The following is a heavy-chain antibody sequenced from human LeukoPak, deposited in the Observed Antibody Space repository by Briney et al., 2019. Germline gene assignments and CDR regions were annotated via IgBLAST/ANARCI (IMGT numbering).Heavy chain of an antibody. CDR3: ARVPMVRGAPDDY. D-gene: IGHD3-10*01. V-gene: IGHV4-59*01. CDR2: IYYSGST. J-gene: IGHJ4*02. Sequence: SQTLSLTCAVSGGSISSYYWSWIRQPPGKGLEWIGYIYYSGSTNYNPSLKSRVTISVDTSKNQFSLKLSSVTAADTAVYYCARVPMVRGAPDDYWGQGTLVTVSS. CDR1: GGSISSYY.